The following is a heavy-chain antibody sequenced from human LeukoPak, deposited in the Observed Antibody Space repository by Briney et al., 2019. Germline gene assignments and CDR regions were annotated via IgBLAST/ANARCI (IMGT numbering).Heavy chain of an antibody. CDR1: GGSISSSSYY. CDR3: ARCKRSYYYYYYMDV. D-gene: IGHD1-26*01. J-gene: IGHJ6*03. V-gene: IGHV4-39*01. CDR2: IYYSGST. Sequence: SETLSLTCTVSGGSISSSSYYWGWIRQPPGKGLEWIGSIYYSGSTYYNPSLKSRVTISVDTSKNQFSLKLSSVTAADTAVYYCARCKRSYYYYYYMDVWGKGTTVTVS.